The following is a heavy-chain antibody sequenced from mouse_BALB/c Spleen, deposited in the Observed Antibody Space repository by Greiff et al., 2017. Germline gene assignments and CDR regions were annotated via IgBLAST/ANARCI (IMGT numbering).Heavy chain of an antibody. CDR1: GFNIKDTY. Sequence: VQLKQSGAELVKPGASVKLSCTASGFNIKDTYMHWVKQRPEQGLEWIGRIDPANGNTKYDPKFQGKATITADTSSNTAYLQLSSLTSEDTAVYYCATHYYGYWGYWGQGTTLTVSS. J-gene: IGHJ2*01. D-gene: IGHD1-2*01. V-gene: IGHV14-3*02. CDR3: ATHYYGYWGY. CDR2: IDPANGNT.